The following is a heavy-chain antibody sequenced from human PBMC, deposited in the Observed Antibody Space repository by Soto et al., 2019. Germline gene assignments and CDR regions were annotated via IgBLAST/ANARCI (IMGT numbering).Heavy chain of an antibody. V-gene: IGHV5-10-1*03. CDR3: ARHKKNAVALLDY. CDR1: GYSFPTYW. CDR2: IDPSDSYT. Sequence: EVQLVQSGGEVKKPGESLKISCKGSGYSFPTYWISWVRQMPGKGLEWMGRIDPSDSYTSYRPSFQGHVTISVDKSISTAYLQLSSLQASDSAMYYCARHKKNAVALLDYWCQGTLVTVSS. J-gene: IGHJ4*02. D-gene: IGHD2-8*01.